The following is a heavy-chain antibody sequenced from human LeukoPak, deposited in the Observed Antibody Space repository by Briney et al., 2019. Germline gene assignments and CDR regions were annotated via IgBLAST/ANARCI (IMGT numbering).Heavy chain of an antibody. CDR2: ISAYNGNT. CDR1: GYTFTSYG. J-gene: IGHJ6*03. D-gene: IGHD2-2*01. V-gene: IGHV1-18*01. Sequence: ASVKVSCKASGYTFTSYGISWVRQAPGQGLEWMGWISAYNGNTNYAQKLQGRVTMTTDTSTSTAYMELRSLRSDDTAVYYCAKDYSSTSCYPGYYYYYYMDVWGKGTTVTVSS. CDR3: AKDYSSTSCYPGYYYYYYMDV.